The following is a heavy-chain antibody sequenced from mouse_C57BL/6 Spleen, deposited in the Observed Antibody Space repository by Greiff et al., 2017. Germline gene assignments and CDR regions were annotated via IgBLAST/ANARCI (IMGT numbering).Heavy chain of an antibody. J-gene: IGHJ3*01. Sequence: EVMLVESGGDLVKPGGSLKLSCAASGFTFSSYGMSWVRQTPDKRLEWVATICSGGSYTYYKESVKGRFTISRDNAKNTLYLQLSSLKSEGTAMYYCARGIFAYWGQGTLVTVSA. V-gene: IGHV5-6*01. CDR3: ARGIFAY. CDR1: GFTFSSYG. CDR2: ICSGGSYT.